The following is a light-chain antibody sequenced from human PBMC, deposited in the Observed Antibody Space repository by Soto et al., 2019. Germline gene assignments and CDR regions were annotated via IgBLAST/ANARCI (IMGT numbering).Light chain of an antibody. J-gene: IGKJ5*01. CDR1: QSVTSAH. Sequence: EIVLTQSPGTLSLSPGERATLSCRASQSVTSAHLAWYRQKVGQAPRLLIYGASSRATGIPDRFNGSASGTDFTLTINRLEPEDIAVYYCQQYGSSPPITFGQGTRL. CDR2: GAS. V-gene: IGKV3-20*01. CDR3: QQYGSSPPIT.